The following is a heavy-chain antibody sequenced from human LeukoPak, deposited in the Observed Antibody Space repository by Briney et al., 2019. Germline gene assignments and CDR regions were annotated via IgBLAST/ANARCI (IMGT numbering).Heavy chain of an antibody. V-gene: IGHV4-4*08. J-gene: IGHJ6*03. CDR2: MSPSGST. D-gene: IGHD3-3*01. CDR1: GGSISSSY. CDR3: ARSRCNDLQSGYSGGYYYMDV. Sequence: PSESLSLTCTVSGGSISSSYWTWVRQSPERGLEWIGYMSPSGSTTYNPSLKSRVTIFLETPKNRFSLELTSVTDADTAVYFCARSRCNDLQSGYSGGYYYMDVWGKETTVTVSS.